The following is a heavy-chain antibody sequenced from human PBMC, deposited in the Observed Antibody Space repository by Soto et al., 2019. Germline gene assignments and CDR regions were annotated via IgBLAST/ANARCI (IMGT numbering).Heavy chain of an antibody. CDR1: GFTFSSYA. CDR2: ISGSGGST. Sequence: PGGSLRLSCAASGFTFSSYAMSWVRQAPGQGLEWVSAISGSGGSTYYADSVKGRFTISRDNSKNTLYQQMNSLRAEDTAVYYCANSSPSMGYYDFWSGYSFSNFGYWGQGTRVTSPQ. CDR3: ANSSPSMGYYDFWSGYSFSNFGY. D-gene: IGHD3-3*01. V-gene: IGHV3-23*01. J-gene: IGHJ4*02.